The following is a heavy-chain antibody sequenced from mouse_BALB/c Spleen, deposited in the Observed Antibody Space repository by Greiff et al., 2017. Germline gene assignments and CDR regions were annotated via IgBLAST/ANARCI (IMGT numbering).Heavy chain of an antibody. Sequence: EVQLVESGGGLVQPGGSRKLSCAASGFTFSSFGMHWVRQAPEKGLEWVAYISSGSSTIYYADTVKGRFTITRDNPKNTLFLQMTSLRSEDTAMYYCARGDGYYGDWYFDVWGAGTTVTVSS. V-gene: IGHV5-17*02. CDR1: GFTFSSFG. D-gene: IGHD2-3*01. CDR3: ARGDGYYGDWYFDV. J-gene: IGHJ1*01. CDR2: ISSGSSTI.